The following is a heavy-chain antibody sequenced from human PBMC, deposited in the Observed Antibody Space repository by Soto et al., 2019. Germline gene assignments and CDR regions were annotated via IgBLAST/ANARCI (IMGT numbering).Heavy chain of an antibody. Sequence: SETLSLTCAVSGGSISSGGYSWSWIRQPPGKGLEWIGYIYHSGSTYYNPSLTSRVTISVDRSKNQFSLKLSSVTAADTAVYYCAGGYSGSYLYYFDYWGQGTLVTVSS. CDR2: IYHSGST. V-gene: IGHV4-30-2*01. CDR3: AGGYSGSYLYYFDY. CDR1: GGSISSGGYS. D-gene: IGHD1-26*01. J-gene: IGHJ4*02.